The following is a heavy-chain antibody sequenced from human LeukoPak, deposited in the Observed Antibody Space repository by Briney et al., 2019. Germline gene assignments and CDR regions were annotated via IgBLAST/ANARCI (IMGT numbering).Heavy chain of an antibody. J-gene: IGHJ5*02. D-gene: IGHD3-9*01. CDR2: INPSGDST. Sequence: ASVKVSCKASGYTFTSYYMHWVRQAPGQGLECMGIINPSGDSTSYAQKFQGRVTMTRDTSTSTVYMELSSLRSEDTAVYYCARAGPSNYDILTGYYMRWFDPWGQGTLVTVSS. CDR1: GYTFTSYY. CDR3: ARAGPSNYDILTGYYMRWFDP. V-gene: IGHV1-46*01.